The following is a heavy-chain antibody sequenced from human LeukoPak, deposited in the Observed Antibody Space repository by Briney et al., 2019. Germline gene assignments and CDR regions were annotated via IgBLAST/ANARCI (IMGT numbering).Heavy chain of an antibody. CDR1: GFTFSSYS. D-gene: IGHD2-2*01. CDR3: ARDRPSDDIVVVPEAFDI. CDR2: ISSSSSYI. J-gene: IGHJ3*02. Sequence: GGSLRLSCAASGFTFSSYSMNWVRQAPGKGLEWVSSISSSSSYIYYADSVKGRFTISRDNAKNSLYLQMNSLRAEDTAVYYCARDRPSDDIVVVPEAFDIWGQGTMVTVSS. V-gene: IGHV3-21*01.